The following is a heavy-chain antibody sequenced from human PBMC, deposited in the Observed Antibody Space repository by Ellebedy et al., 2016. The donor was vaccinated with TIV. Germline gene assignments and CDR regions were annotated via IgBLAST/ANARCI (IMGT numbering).Heavy chain of an antibody. V-gene: IGHV1-18*04. CDR2: ISAYNGNT. J-gene: IGHJ6*02. D-gene: IGHD6-19*01. CDR3: ARDRIEGGWYGFYYHSGMDV. CDR1: SYTFISYG. Sequence: ASVKVSXKASSYTFISYGISWVRQAPGQGLEWMGWISAYNGNTNYAQKLQGRVTMTTDTSTSTAYMELRSLRSDDTAVYYCARDRIEGGWYGFYYHSGMDVWGQGTTVTVSS.